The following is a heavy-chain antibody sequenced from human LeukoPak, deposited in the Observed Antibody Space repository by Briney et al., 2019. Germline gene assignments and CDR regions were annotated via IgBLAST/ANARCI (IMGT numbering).Heavy chain of an antibody. CDR3: ARHREMDSYEAFDV. J-gene: IGHJ3*01. D-gene: IGHD5-24*01. Sequence: SETLSLTCTVPGGSISSYYWSWIRQPPAQGLDWIGFIVYSGSTNYNPSLKSRVTISIDTSNNQLPLKLSSVTAADTAVYYCARHREMDSYEAFDVWGQGTMVTVSS. V-gene: IGHV4-59*08. CDR2: IVYSGST. CDR1: GGSISSYY.